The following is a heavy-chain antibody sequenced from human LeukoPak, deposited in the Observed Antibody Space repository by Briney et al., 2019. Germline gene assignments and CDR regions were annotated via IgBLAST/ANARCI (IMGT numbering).Heavy chain of an antibody. V-gene: IGHV1-2*02. CDR3: ARDRDYGSGIFDY. Sequence: ASVKVSCKASGYTFTGYYMHWVRQAPGQGLEWMGWINPNSGGTNYTQKFQGRVTMTRDTSISTAYMELNRLRSDDTAVYYCARDRDYGSGIFDYWGQGTLVTVSS. D-gene: IGHD3-10*01. CDR1: GYTFTGYY. CDR2: INPNSGGT. J-gene: IGHJ4*02.